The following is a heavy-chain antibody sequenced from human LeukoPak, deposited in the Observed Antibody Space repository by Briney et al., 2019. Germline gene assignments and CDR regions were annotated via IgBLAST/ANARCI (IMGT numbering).Heavy chain of an antibody. Sequence: GGSLRLSCAASGFTFSSYAMSWVRQAPGKGLEWVSAISGSGGSTYYADSVKGRFTISRVNSKNTLYLQMSSLRAEDTAVYYCAKFDAGGNSLNDAFDIWGQGTMVTISS. J-gene: IGHJ3*02. CDR1: GFTFSSYA. CDR2: ISGSGGST. D-gene: IGHD4-23*01. V-gene: IGHV3-23*01. CDR3: AKFDAGGNSLNDAFDI.